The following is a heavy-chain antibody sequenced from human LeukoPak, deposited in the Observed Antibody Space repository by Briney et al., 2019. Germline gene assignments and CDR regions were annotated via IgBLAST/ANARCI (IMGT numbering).Heavy chain of an antibody. CDR2: ISGSGVHT. CDR1: GFIFNNYV. V-gene: IGHV3-23*01. D-gene: IGHD6-13*01. J-gene: IGHJ5*02. Sequence: GGSLRLSCAASGFIFNNYVMNWVRQAPGKGLEWVSSISGSGVHTYYADSVKGRFTISRDNSKNTLYLQMNSLRAGDTAVYYCARTLVAAPGSKGGPWGQGTLVTVSS. CDR3: ARTLVAAPGSKGGP.